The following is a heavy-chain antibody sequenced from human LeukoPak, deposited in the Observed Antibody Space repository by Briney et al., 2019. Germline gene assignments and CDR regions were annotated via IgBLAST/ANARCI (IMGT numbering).Heavy chain of an antibody. CDR1: GGSISNYY. V-gene: IGHV4-59*01. J-gene: IGHJ2*01. Sequence: SETLSLTCTVYGGSISNYYWSWSRQPPGKGLEWIGYIYSSGTTNYNPSLKSRVTISVDTSKNQFSLKLTSVTAADTAVYYCAKDDSGFWYFDLWGRGTLITVSS. CDR2: IYSSGTT. D-gene: IGHD3-10*01. CDR3: AKDDSGFWYFDL.